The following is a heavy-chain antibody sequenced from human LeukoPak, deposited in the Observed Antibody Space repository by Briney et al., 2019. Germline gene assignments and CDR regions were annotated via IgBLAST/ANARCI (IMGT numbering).Heavy chain of an antibody. CDR2: IYYSGST. J-gene: IGHJ4*02. CDR1: GGSISSSIYY. CDR3: ATRYCSGGSCYAVDY. V-gene: IGHV4-39*01. Sequence: PSETLSLTCTVSGGSISSSIYYWGWMRQPPGMGLEWIGSIYYSGSTYYNPSLKSRVTISVDTSKNQFSLKLSSVTAADTAVYYCATRYCSGGSCYAVDYWGQGTLVTVSS. D-gene: IGHD2-15*01.